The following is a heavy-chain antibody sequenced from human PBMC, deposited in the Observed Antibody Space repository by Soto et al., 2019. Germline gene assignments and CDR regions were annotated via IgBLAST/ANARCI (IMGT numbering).Heavy chain of an antibody. CDR1: GFSLSTSGMC. J-gene: IGHJ6*03. CDR3: ARISTALYYYYYMDV. CDR2: IHWDDDK. V-gene: IGHV2-70*11. Sequence: SGPTLVNPTQTLTLTCTFSGFSLSTSGMCVTWIRQPPGKALEWLARIHWDDDKYYSTSLKTRLSISKDSSKNQVVLTLTNMDPLDTATYFCARISTALYYYYYMDVWGKGTTVTVSS.